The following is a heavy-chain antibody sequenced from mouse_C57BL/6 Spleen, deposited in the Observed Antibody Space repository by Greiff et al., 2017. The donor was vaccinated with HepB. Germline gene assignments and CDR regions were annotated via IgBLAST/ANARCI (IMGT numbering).Heavy chain of an antibody. CDR3: AREEGFITTVNYFDY. Sequence: VQLQQSGAELARPGASVKLSCKASGYTFTSYGISWVKQRTGQGLEWIGEIYPRSGNTYYNEKFKGKATLTADKSSSTAYMELRSLTSEDSAVYFCAREEGFITTVNYFDYWGQGTTLTVSS. D-gene: IGHD1-1*01. V-gene: IGHV1-81*01. CDR1: GYTFTSYG. J-gene: IGHJ2*01. CDR2: IYPRSGNT.